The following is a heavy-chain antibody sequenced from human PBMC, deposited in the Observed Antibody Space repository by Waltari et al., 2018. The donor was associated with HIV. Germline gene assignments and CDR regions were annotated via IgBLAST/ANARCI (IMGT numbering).Heavy chain of an antibody. CDR2: KSYDGSNK. Sequence: QVQLVESGGGVVQPGRSLRLSCAASGFTFSSYGMHWVRQAPGKGLEWVAVKSYDGSNKYYADSVKGRFTISRDNSKNTLYLQMNILRAEDTAVYYCAKAMVDGYTLGCDYWGQGTLVTVSS. CDR3: AKAMVDGYTLGCDY. D-gene: IGHD3-10*01. V-gene: IGHV3-30*18. CDR1: GFTFSSYG. J-gene: IGHJ4*02.